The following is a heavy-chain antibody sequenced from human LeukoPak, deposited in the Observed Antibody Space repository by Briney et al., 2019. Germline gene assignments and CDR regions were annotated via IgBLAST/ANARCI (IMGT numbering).Heavy chain of an antibody. D-gene: IGHD4-17*01. CDR3: ARAQYGDYAPSYFDY. Sequence: PGGSLRLSCAASGFTFSSYWMHWVRQAPGKALVWVSRINSDGSSTSYADSVKGRFTISRDNAKNTLYLQMNSLRAEDTAVYYCARAQYGDYAPSYFDYWGQGTLVTVSS. CDR2: INSDGSST. CDR1: GFTFSSYW. V-gene: IGHV3-74*01. J-gene: IGHJ4*02.